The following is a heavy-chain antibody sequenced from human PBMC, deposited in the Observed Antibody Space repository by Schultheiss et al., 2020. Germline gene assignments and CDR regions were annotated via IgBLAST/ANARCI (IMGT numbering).Heavy chain of an antibody. Sequence: GGSLRLSCAASGFTFSDAWMSWVRQAPGKGLEWVAVISYDGSNKYYADSVKGRFTISRENAKNSLYLQMNSLRAEDTAVYYCARVKAARPIGHFDYWGQGTLVTVSS. V-gene: IGHV3-30*03. J-gene: IGHJ4*02. CDR1: GFTFSDAW. CDR2: ISYDGSNK. CDR3: ARVKAARPIGHFDY. D-gene: IGHD6-6*01.